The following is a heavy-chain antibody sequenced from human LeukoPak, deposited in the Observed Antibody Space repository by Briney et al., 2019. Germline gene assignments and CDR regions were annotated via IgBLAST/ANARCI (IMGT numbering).Heavy chain of an antibody. D-gene: IGHD2-21*02. CDR2: ISSSSSYI. Sequence: GGSLRLSCAASGFTFSSYSMNWVRQAPGKGLEWVSSISSSSSYIYYADSVKGRFTISRDNAENSLYLQMNSLRAEDTAVYYCAREGAYCGGDCYDAFDIWGQGTMVTVSS. J-gene: IGHJ3*02. CDR3: AREGAYCGGDCYDAFDI. CDR1: GFTFSSYS. V-gene: IGHV3-21*01.